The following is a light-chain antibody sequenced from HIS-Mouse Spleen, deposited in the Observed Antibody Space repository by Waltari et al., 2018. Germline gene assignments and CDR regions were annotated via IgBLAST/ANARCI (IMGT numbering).Light chain of an antibody. V-gene: IGLV2-14*03. CDR1: SSDVGGYNY. Sequence: QSALTQPASVSGSPGQSSTISCTGTSSDVGGYNYVSWYQQHPGKAPQLLFYDVSKRPSGVSNRFSGSKSGNTASLTISGLQAEDEADYYCSSYTSSSFNVVFGGGTKLTVL. CDR3: SSYTSSSFNVV. J-gene: IGLJ2*01. CDR2: DVS.